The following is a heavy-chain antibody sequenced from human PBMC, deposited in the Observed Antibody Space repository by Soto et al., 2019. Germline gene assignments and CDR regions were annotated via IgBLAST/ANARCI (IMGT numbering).Heavy chain of an antibody. D-gene: IGHD1-7*01. CDR3: AKFKGFNWNYVFDY. CDR2: IGVSSGTT. CDR1: GLTFSNFA. Sequence: GGSLRLSCEVSGLTFSNFAISWVRQAPGKGLEWASAIGVSSGTTFYADSVKGRFTISKDYAKNMLYLQMNSLRAEDTAVYYCAKFKGFNWNYVFDYWGQGVPVTVSS. V-gene: IGHV3-23*01. J-gene: IGHJ4*02.